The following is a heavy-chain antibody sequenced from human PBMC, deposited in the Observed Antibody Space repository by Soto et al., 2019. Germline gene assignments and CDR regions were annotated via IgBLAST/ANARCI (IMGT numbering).Heavy chain of an antibody. CDR1: GFTFSSYA. D-gene: IGHD6-13*01. CDR3: AKPQTGYSSSWSAGYYYMDV. Sequence: EVQLLESGGGLVQPGGSLRLSCAASGFTFSSYAMSWVRQAPGKGLEWVSAISGSGGSTYYADSVKGQFTISRDNSKNTLYLQMNSLRAEDTAVYYCAKPQTGYSSSWSAGYYYMDVWGKGTTVTVSS. J-gene: IGHJ6*03. V-gene: IGHV3-23*01. CDR2: ISGSGGST.